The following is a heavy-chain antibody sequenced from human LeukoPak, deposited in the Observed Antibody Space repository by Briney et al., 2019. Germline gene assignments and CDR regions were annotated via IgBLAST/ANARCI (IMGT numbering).Heavy chain of an antibody. V-gene: IGHV3-23*01. CDR3: AKYYYGSGSPIDAFDI. D-gene: IGHD3-10*01. J-gene: IGHJ3*02. CDR1: GFTFSGYA. CDR2: ISGSGGST. Sequence: GGSLRLSCAASGFTFSGYAMSWVRQAPGKGLEWVSGISGSGGSTYYADSVKGRFTISRDNSKNTLYLQMNSLRAEDTAVYYCAKYYYGSGSPIDAFDIWGQGTLVTVSS.